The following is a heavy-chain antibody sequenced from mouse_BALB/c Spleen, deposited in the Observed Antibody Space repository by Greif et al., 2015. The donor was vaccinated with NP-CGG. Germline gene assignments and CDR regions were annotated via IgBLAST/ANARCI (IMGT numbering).Heavy chain of an antibody. CDR3: APYDGDYVHY. CDR1: GYTFTSYT. V-gene: IGHV1-4*01. Sequence: QVQLQHPGDELARPGASVKMSCKASGYTFTSYTMHWVKQRPGQGLEWIGYINPSSGYTNYNQKFKDKATLTADKSSSTAYKQPSSLTSDDSAVYYYAPYDGDYVHYWGQGTTLTVSS. CDR2: INPSSGYT. J-gene: IGHJ2*01. D-gene: IGHD2-13*01.